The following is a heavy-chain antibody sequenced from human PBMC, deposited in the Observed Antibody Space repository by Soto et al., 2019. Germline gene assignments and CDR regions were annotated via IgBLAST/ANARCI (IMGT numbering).Heavy chain of an antibody. CDR2: IYYSGST. Sequence: SETLSLTCTVSGGSISSYYWSWIRQPPGKGLEWIGYIYYSGSTNYNPSLKSRVTISVDTSKNQFSLKLSSVTAADTAAHYCAPASIAARPGWFDPWGQGTLVTVSS. CDR3: APASIAARPGWFDP. CDR1: GGSISSYY. V-gene: IGHV4-59*01. D-gene: IGHD6-6*01. J-gene: IGHJ5*02.